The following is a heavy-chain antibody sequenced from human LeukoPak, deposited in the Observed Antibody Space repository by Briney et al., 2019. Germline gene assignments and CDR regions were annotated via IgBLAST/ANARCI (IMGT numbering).Heavy chain of an antibody. CDR2: IYYSGST. Sequence: SETLSLTCTVSGGSLSTYYWSWIRQPPGKGLEWIGYIYYSGSTNYNPSLKSRVTISVDTSKNQFSLKLSSVTAADTAVYYCARGIDYGDYVFGYWFDPWGQGTLVTVSS. CDR1: GGSLSTYY. D-gene: IGHD4-17*01. J-gene: IGHJ5*02. CDR3: ARGIDYGDYVFGYWFDP. V-gene: IGHV4-59*01.